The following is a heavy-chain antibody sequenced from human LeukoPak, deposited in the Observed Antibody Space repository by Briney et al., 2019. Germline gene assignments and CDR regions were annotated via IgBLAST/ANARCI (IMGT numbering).Heavy chain of an antibody. CDR2: IIPILGIA. Sequence: ASVKVSCKASGGTFSSYTISWVRQAPGQGLEWMGRIIPILGIANYAQKFQGRVTVTADKSTSTAYMELSSLRSEDTAVYYCARGWYCGGDCYYIMDYWGQGTLVTVSS. V-gene: IGHV1-69*02. D-gene: IGHD2-21*01. CDR1: GGTFSSYT. J-gene: IGHJ4*02. CDR3: ARGWYCGGDCYYIMDY.